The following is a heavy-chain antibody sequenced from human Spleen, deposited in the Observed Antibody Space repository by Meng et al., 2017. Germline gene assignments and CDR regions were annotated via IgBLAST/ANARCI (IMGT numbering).Heavy chain of an antibody. D-gene: IGHD2-15*01. CDR1: GGSFRGKY. CDR2: INHSGST. J-gene: IGHJ5*02. CDR3: AGEPGYCSGGSCYGGWFDP. Sequence: QVQLQQWGAVLFKPSETLSLTCAVYGGSFRGKYWSWIRQPPGKGLEWIGEINHSGSTDYKPSLKSRVTISVDTSKNLLSLKLTSVTAADTAVYYCAGEPGYCSGGSCYGGWFDPWGQGLLVTVSS. V-gene: IGHV4-34*01.